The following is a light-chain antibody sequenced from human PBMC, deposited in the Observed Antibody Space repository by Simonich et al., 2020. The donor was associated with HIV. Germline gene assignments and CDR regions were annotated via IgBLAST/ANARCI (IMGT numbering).Light chain of an antibody. CDR2: WAS. CDR1: QSVLYSSNNKNY. J-gene: IGKJ4*01. Sequence: DIVMTQSPDSLTVSLGERATINCKSSQSVLYSSNNKNYLAWYQQKPGQPPKRLIYWASTRESGVPDRFSGSGSGTDFTLIISSLQAEDVAVYYCQQYYSTPLTFGGGTKVEIK. CDR3: QQYYSTPLT. V-gene: IGKV4-1*01.